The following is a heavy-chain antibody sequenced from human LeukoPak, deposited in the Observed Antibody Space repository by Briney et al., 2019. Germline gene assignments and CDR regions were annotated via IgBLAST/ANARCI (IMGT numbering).Heavy chain of an antibody. V-gene: IGHV6-1*01. Sequence: SQTLSLTCAISGDRVSSNSAAWNWMRQSPSRGLEWLGRTYYRSKWYHGYAVFVRSRISVNPDTSKNQFSLQLNSVTPEDTAVYYCSRSGSGGWIDYWGQGTLVTASS. CDR2: TYYRSKWYH. CDR1: GDRVSSNSAA. J-gene: IGHJ4*02. D-gene: IGHD6-19*01. CDR3: SRSGSGGWIDY.